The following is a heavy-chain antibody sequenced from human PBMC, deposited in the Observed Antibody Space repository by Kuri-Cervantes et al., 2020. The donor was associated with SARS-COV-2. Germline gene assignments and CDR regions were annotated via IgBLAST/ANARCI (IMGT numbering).Heavy chain of an antibody. CDR3: ARDHDAKSFDY. J-gene: IGHJ4*02. Sequence: GGSLRLSCAASGFTFSIYSMNWVRQAPGKGLEWVSSISSSSSYIYYADSVKGRFTISRDNAKNSLYLQMNSLRAEETAAYYCARDHDAKSFDYWGQGTLVTVSS. CDR1: GFTFSIYS. CDR2: ISSSSSYI. D-gene: IGHD1-1*01. V-gene: IGHV3-21*01.